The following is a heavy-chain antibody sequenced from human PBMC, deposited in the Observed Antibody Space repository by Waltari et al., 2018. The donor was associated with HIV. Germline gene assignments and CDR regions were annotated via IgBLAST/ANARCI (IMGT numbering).Heavy chain of an antibody. CDR3: ARGAWYSSSWGGD. CDR2: MKPNRGDT. V-gene: IGHV1-8*01. Sequence: QVQLVQSGAEVKKPGASVKVSCKASGYTFTSYDINWVRQATGQGLEWMGWMKPNRGDTGDAEKFQGRVTMTRNTSISTAYMELSSLRSEDTAVYYCARGAWYSSSWGGDWGQGTLVTVSS. D-gene: IGHD6-13*01. J-gene: IGHJ4*02. CDR1: GYTFTSYD.